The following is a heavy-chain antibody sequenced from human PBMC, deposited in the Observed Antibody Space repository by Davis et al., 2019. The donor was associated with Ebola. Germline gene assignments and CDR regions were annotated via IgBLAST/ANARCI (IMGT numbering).Heavy chain of an antibody. CDR1: GRSISRGGSY. CDR2: IYYSGST. D-gene: IGHD3-22*01. V-gene: IGHV4-31*03. Sequence: PSETLSPTCTVSGRSISRGGSYWTWIRQHPGKGLEWIGYIYYSGSTYYKPSLKSRVTISLDTSKNQFSLNLYSVTAADTAVYYCARDLRYDSSGYDYYFYMDVWGKGTTVTVSS. CDR3: ARDLRYDSSGYDYYFYMDV. J-gene: IGHJ6*03.